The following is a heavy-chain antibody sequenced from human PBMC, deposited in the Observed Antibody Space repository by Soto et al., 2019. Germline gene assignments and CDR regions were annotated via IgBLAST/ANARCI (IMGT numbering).Heavy chain of an antibody. V-gene: IGHV1-8*01. CDR2: MNPNSGNT. CDR3: AREKSWYYDY. D-gene: IGHD3-10*01. J-gene: IGHJ4*02. Sequence: QVQLVQSGAEVKKPGASVKVSCKASGYTFTSYDINWVRQATGQGLEWMGWMNPNSGNTGYAQKFQGRVTMTRNTSLSTAYLKLSSLRSEGPAVYYCAREKSWYYDYWGQGTLVTVSS. CDR1: GYTFTSYD.